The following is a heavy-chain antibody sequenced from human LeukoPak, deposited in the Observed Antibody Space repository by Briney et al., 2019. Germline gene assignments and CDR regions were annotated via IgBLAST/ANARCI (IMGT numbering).Heavy chain of an antibody. CDR3: ARNSGWYGIS. D-gene: IGHD6-19*01. CDR2: IDYSGGSS. V-gene: IGHV3-23*01. Sequence: PGGSLRLSCTVSGFTLSSYEMSWIRQAPGTGLELVSSIDYSGGSSYYADSVKGRFTIYRDDSKNTLYLQCNGQRVEDTAEYYCARNSGWYGISWGQGTLVTVSS. CDR1: GFTLSSYE. J-gene: IGHJ4*02.